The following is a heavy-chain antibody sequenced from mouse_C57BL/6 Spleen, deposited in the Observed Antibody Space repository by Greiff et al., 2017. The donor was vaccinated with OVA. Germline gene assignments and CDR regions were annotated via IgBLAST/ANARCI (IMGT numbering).Heavy chain of an antibody. CDR3: TRGRLLYYYAMDY. D-gene: IGHD1-1*01. CDR2: IDPETGGT. CDR1: GYTFTDYE. Sequence: VQLQQSGAELVRPGASVTLSCKASGYTFTDYEMHWVKQTPVRGLEWIGAIDPETGGTAYNQKFKGKAILTADKSSSTAYMELRSLTSEDSAVYYCTRGRLLYYYAMDYWGQGTSVTVSS. J-gene: IGHJ4*01. V-gene: IGHV1-15*01.